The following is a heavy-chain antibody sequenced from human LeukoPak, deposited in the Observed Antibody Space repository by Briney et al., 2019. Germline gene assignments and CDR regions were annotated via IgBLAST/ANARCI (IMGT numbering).Heavy chain of an antibody. CDR3: ARSGYYPWYFDY. D-gene: IGHD3-22*01. CDR1: GFTFSSYA. V-gene: IGHV3-30-3*01. CDR2: ISYDGSNK. Sequence: GRSLRLPCAASGFTFSSYAMHWVRQAPGKGLEWVAVISYDGSNKYYADSVKGRFTISRDNSKNTLYLQMNSLRAEDTAVYYCARSGYYPWYFDYWGQGTLVTVSS. J-gene: IGHJ4*02.